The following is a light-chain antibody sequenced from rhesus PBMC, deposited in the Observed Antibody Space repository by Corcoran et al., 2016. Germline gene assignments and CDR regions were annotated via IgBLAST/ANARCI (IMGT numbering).Light chain of an antibody. CDR2: ATS. V-gene: IGKV1-33*02. J-gene: IGKJ2*01. CDR1: QGITND. CDR3: QHYYSTPYS. Sequence: DIQMTQSPSSLSASVGDRVTITCRASQGITNDLAWYQQKPGETPKLLIYATSSLQSGIPSRFSGSGSGTDFTLTISSLQSEDFATYYCQHYYSTPYSFGQGTKVEIK.